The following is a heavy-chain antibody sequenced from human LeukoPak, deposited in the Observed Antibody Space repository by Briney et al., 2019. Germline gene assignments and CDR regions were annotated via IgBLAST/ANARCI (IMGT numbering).Heavy chain of an antibody. CDR2: IYPSGST. D-gene: IGHD5-12*01. J-gene: IGHJ4*02. Sequence: KPSETLSLTCTVSGGSITSYYWSWIRQPAGKGLEWIGRIYPSGSTNHNPSLKSRLTMSVDTSKNQFSLKLSSVTAADTAVYYCARDISGYDYFDYWGQGTLVTVSS. V-gene: IGHV4-4*07. CDR1: GGSITSYY. CDR3: ARDISGYDYFDY.